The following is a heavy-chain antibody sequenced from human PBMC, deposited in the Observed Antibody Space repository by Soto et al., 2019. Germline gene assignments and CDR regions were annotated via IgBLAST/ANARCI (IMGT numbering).Heavy chain of an antibody. V-gene: IGHV3-30*18. CDR2: ISYDGSNK. CDR1: GFTFSSYG. J-gene: IGHJ6*02. CDR3: AKRITMVRGVKLSYYYYGMDV. D-gene: IGHD3-10*01. Sequence: PGGSLRLSCAASGFTFSSYGIHWVRQAPGKGLEWVAVISYDGSNKYYADSVKGRFTISRDNSKNTLYLQMNSLRAEDTAVYYCAKRITMVRGVKLSYYYYGMDVWGQGTTVTVSS.